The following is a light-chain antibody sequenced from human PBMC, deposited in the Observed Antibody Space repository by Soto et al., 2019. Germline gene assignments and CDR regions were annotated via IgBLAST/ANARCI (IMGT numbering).Light chain of an antibody. CDR2: VAS. Sequence: IQMTQSPSSLSASVEDTVTVTCRASQGIRNYLNWFQQKRGQAPKRLISVASTLQSGVPSRFSGSGSGTEFTLTISSLQPEDSATYYCLQHNTYPYTFGQGTKLEIK. V-gene: IGKV1-17*01. CDR1: QGIRNY. J-gene: IGKJ2*01. CDR3: LQHNTYPYT.